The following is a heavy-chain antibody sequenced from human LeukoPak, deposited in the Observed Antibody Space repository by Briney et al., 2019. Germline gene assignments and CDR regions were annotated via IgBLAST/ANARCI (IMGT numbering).Heavy chain of an antibody. CDR1: GDSVSSNRAA. J-gene: IGHJ4*02. CDR2: TYYRSKWHH. Sequence: SQTLSLTCAISGDSVSSNRAAWNWIRQPPSRGLEWLGRTYYRSKWHHEYAVSVRSRININPDTSKNQFSLQLNSVTPEDTAVYYCTRTGASGDSWGQGTLVTVSS. V-gene: IGHV6-1*01. D-gene: IGHD2-21*02. CDR3: TRTGASGDS.